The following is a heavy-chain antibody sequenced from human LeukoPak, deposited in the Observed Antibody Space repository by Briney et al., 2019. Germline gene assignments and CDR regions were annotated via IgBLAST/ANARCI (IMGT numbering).Heavy chain of an antibody. CDR2: ISRNSGSI. J-gene: IGHJ4*02. Sequence: GRSLRLSFAASGLPFHHYAMHWVRPAPGKGVEWVSGISRNSGSIGYADSVKGRFTISRDNAKNSLYLQMNSLRAEDTALYFCAKYQDTAVGLFDYWGQGTLVTVSS. D-gene: IGHD5-18*01. CDR3: AKYQDTAVGLFDY. V-gene: IGHV3-9*01. CDR1: GLPFHHYA.